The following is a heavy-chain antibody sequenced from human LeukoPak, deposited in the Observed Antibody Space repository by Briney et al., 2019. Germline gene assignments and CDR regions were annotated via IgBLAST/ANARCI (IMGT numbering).Heavy chain of an antibody. CDR1: GVPISNGNYY. CDR2: IYYNGGS. D-gene: IGHD3-16*02. CDR3: ARSPITFGGVIVYYFDY. J-gene: IGHJ4*02. V-gene: IGHV4-30-4*01. Sequence: PSQTLSLTCTVSGVPISNGNYYWSWIRQSPGKGLEWIGYIYYNGGSYSNPSLKSRITISMETSKNQFSLNLSSVTAADTAVYYCARSPITFGGVIVYYFDYWGQGTLVTVSS.